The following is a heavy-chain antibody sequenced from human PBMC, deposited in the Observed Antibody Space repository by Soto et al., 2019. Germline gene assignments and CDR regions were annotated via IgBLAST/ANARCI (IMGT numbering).Heavy chain of an antibody. Sequence: QVQLVQSGAEVKKPGSSVKVSCKASGGTFSSYTISWVRQAPGQGLEWMGRIIPILGIANYAQKFQGRVTITADKSTSTADMELSSLRSEDTAVYYCAREYSSGYYYGAFDIWGQGTMVTVSS. V-gene: IGHV1-69*02. CDR2: IIPILGIA. CDR3: AREYSSGYYYGAFDI. J-gene: IGHJ3*02. D-gene: IGHD3-22*01. CDR1: GGTFSSYT.